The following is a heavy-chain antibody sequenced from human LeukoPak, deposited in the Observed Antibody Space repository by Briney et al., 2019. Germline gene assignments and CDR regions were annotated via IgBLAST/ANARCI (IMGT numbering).Heavy chain of an antibody. CDR3: TRGSGSFDP. CDR2: IRSKANSYAT. V-gene: IGHV3-73*01. D-gene: IGHD3-10*01. Sequence: GGSLRLSCAASGFTFSGSAMHWVRQASGKGLEWVGRIRSKANSYATAYAASVKGRFTISRDDSKNTAYLQMNSLNTEDTAVYYCTRGSGSFDPWGQGTLVTVSS. CDR1: GFTFSGSA. J-gene: IGHJ5*02.